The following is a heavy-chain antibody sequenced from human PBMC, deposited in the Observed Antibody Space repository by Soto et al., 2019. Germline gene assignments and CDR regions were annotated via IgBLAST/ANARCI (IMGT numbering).Heavy chain of an antibody. Sequence: EVQLLESGGGLEQSGGSLRLSCAASGLTFDSRGMSWVRQAPGKGLEWVSAIDGGVGSTYYADSVKGRFTISRDNSKNTLYLQMNSLRAEDTAISYCTTSNGYFVDWGQGTLVTVSS. CDR3: TTSNGYFVD. CDR1: GLTFDSRG. J-gene: IGHJ4*02. CDR2: IDGGVGST. V-gene: IGHV3-23*01. D-gene: IGHD3-22*01.